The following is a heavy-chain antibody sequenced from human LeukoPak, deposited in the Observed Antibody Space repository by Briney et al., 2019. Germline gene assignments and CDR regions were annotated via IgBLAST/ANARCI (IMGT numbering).Heavy chain of an antibody. CDR1: GGSLSGYC. D-gene: IGHD3-10*01. CDR2: IYHSGST. Sequence: PSETLSLTCGVDGGSLSGYCWSWIRQPPGKGLEWIGSIYHSGSTYYNPSLKSRVTISVDTSKNQFSLKLSSVTAADTAVYYCARGSGSYYKRWYARDWEYYFDYWGQGTLVTVSS. CDR3: ARGSGSYYKRWYARDWEYYFDY. V-gene: IGHV4-34*01. J-gene: IGHJ4*02.